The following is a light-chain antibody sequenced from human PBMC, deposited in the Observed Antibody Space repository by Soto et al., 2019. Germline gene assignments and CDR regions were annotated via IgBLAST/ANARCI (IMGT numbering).Light chain of an antibody. CDR3: QQHDGLPT. CDR1: QSISSW. V-gene: IGKV1-5*01. Sequence: DIQMTQSPSTLSASVGDRVTITCRASQSISSWLAWYQQKPGKAPKLLIYDASSLESGVPSKFNGSGCGTEFTLPLSCLQPDDCAAYSCQQHDGLPTFGQGTRLEIK. CDR2: DAS. J-gene: IGKJ5*01.